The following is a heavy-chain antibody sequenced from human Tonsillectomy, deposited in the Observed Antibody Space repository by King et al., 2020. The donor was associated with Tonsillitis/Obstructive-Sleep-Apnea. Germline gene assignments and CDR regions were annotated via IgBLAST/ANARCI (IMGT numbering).Heavy chain of an antibody. CDR3: AHTTHYCSSTTCYSSYYYYYMDV. CDR1: GFSLSTNGMC. Sequence: VTLKESGPALVKPTQTLTLTCTFSGFSLSTNGMCVSWIRHPPGKALEWLARIDWDDDKYYSTSLKTRPTISKDTSKNQVVLTMTNMDPVDTATYYCAHTTHYCSSTTCYSSYYYYYMDVWGKGTTVTVSS. J-gene: IGHJ6*03. V-gene: IGHV2-70*11. D-gene: IGHD2-2*02. CDR2: IDWDDDK.